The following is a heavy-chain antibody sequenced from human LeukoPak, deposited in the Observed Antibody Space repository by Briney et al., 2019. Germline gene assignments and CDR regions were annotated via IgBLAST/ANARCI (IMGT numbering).Heavy chain of an antibody. Sequence: GGPLRLSCAASGFTFSSYSMNWVRQAPGKGLGWVSSISSSSSYIYYADSVKGRFTISRDNAKNSLYLQMNSLRAEDTAVYYCARGRASPRYCSSTSCYVEPGAPFDYWGQGTLVTVSS. CDR3: ARGRASPRYCSSTSCYVEPGAPFDY. V-gene: IGHV3-21*01. CDR1: GFTFSSYS. J-gene: IGHJ4*02. CDR2: ISSSSSYI. D-gene: IGHD2-2*01.